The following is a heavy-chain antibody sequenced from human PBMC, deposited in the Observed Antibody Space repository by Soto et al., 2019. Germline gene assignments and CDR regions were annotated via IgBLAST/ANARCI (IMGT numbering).Heavy chain of an antibody. CDR1: GFTFRNHG. V-gene: IGHV3-33*01. D-gene: IGHD1-1*01. CDR3: ARWSNNKVVDP. CDR2: IWYDGSEK. Sequence: QVQLVESGGGVVQPGRSLRLSCEGSGFTFRNHGMHWIRQSPGKGLEWLAVIWYDGSEKYYADSVKGRFTISRDNSKNTLYLQMNSLTVEDKAIYYCARWSNNKVVDPWGQGTVVNVS. J-gene: IGHJ5*02.